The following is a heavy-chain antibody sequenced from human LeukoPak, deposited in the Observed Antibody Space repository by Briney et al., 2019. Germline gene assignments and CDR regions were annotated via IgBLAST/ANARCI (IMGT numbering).Heavy chain of an antibody. CDR3: ARARREWPIDG. CDR1: GGSISSSSYY. D-gene: IGHD3-3*01. J-gene: IGHJ4*02. V-gene: IGHV4-39*01. CDR2: IYYSGST. Sequence: SETLSLTCTVSGGSISSSSYYWGWIRQPPGKGLEWIGSIYYSGSTYYNPSLKSRVTISVDTSKNQFSLKLSSVTAADTAVYYCARARREWPIDGGGQGTLVTVSS.